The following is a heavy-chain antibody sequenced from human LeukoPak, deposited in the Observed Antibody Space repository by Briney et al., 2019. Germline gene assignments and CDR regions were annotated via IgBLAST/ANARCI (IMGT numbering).Heavy chain of an antibody. V-gene: IGHV3-30*02. CDR2: IRYDGSNK. CDR3: ASIITMVRGVPAGAFDI. Sequence: PGGSLRLSCAASGFTFSSYGMHWVRQAPGKGLEWVAFIRYDGSNKYYADSVKGRFTISRDNSKNTLYLQMNSLRAEDTAVYCCASIITMVRGVPAGAFDIWGQGTMVTVSS. D-gene: IGHD3-10*01. J-gene: IGHJ3*02. CDR1: GFTFSSYG.